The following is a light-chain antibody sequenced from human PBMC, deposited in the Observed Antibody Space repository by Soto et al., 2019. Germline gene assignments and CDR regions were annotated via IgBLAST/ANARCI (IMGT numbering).Light chain of an antibody. J-gene: IGKJ1*01. Sequence: DIQMTQSPSSLSASVGDRVTITCRASQSITRYLNWYQQKPGRAPKLLISGTSSLQSGVPSRVSGDGSGTDFTVTISSLQPEDFATYYCQQSYITPWTFGQGTKVDIK. V-gene: IGKV1-39*01. CDR2: GTS. CDR3: QQSYITPWT. CDR1: QSITRY.